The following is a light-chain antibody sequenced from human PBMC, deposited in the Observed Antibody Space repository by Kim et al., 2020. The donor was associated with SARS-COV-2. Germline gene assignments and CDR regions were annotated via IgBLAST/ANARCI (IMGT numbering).Light chain of an antibody. CDR2: RNN. J-gene: IGLJ3*02. CDR1: SSNIGSNY. CDR3: AACDASLSGWV. Sequence: GPRVTIACSGSSSNIGSNYVYWYQQLPGTAPKLLIYRNNQRPSGVPDRFSGSKSGTSASLAISGLRSEDEADYYCAACDASLSGWVFGGGTQLTVL. V-gene: IGLV1-47*01.